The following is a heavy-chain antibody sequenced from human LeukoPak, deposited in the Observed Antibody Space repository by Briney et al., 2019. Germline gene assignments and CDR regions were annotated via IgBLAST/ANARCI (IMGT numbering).Heavy chain of an antibody. CDR3: AKGIGYGGMDV. V-gene: IGHV3-33*06. Sequence: GGSLRLSCAASGFTFSSYGMHWVRQAPGKGLEWVAVIWYDGSNKYYADSVKGRFTISRDNSKSTLYLQMNSLRAEDTAVYYCAKGIGYGGMDVWGQGTTLIVSS. J-gene: IGHJ6*02. CDR1: GFTFSSYG. CDR2: IWYDGSNK. D-gene: IGHD5-12*01.